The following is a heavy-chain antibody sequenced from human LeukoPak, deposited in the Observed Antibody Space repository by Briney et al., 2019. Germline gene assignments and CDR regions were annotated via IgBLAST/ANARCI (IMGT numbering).Heavy chain of an antibody. J-gene: IGHJ6*03. CDR1: GYTFTGYY. Sequence: ASVKVSCKASGYTFTGYYMHWVRQAPGQGLEWMGWINPNSGGTNYAQKFQGRVTMTRDTSISTAYMELSRLRSDDTAVYYCAREVVPAAMAYYYYYYMDVWGKGTTVTISS. CDR3: AREVVPAAMAYYYYYYMDV. D-gene: IGHD2-2*01. V-gene: IGHV1-2*02. CDR2: INPNSGGT.